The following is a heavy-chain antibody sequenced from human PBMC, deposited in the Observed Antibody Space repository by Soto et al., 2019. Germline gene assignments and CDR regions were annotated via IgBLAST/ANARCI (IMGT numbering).Heavy chain of an antibody. J-gene: IGHJ6*02. CDR2: ISCNSGNI. CDR1: GFTFDDYA. Sequence: EVQLVESGGGLVQPGRSLRLSCAASGFTFDDYAMHWVRQGPGKGLEWVSGISCNSGNIGYADSVKGRFTISRDNAKNSLYLQMNSLRAEDTALYYCAILDKGGMDVWGQGTTVTVSS. CDR3: AILDKGGMDV. V-gene: IGHV3-9*01. D-gene: IGHD1-1*01.